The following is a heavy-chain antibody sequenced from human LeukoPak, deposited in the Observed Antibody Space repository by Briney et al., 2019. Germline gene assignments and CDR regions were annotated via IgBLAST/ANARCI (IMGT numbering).Heavy chain of an antibody. J-gene: IGHJ4*02. Sequence: GGSLRLSCAASGFTFSSYEMNWVRQAPGKGLEGVSYTSSGSTIYDADSVKGRFTISRDNAKNSLYLQMNSLRAEDTAVYYCARESIAVAGAPFDYWGQGTLVTVSS. CDR2: TSSGSTI. CDR1: GFTFSSYE. V-gene: IGHV3-48*03. D-gene: IGHD6-19*01. CDR3: ARESIAVAGAPFDY.